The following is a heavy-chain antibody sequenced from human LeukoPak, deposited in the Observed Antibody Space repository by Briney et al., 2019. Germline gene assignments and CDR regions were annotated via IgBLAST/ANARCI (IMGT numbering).Heavy chain of an antibody. CDR1: GDSISSYY. V-gene: IGHV4-59*12. CDR2: VYYTGTT. Sequence: SETLSLTCTVSGDSISSYYWSWIRQPPGKGLEYIGYVYYTGTTIYNPSLKSRVTISVDRSKNQFSLKLSSVTAADTAVYYCARGRYQLLYLDPFDIWGQGTMVTVSS. J-gene: IGHJ3*02. CDR3: ARGRYQLLYLDPFDI. D-gene: IGHD2-2*02.